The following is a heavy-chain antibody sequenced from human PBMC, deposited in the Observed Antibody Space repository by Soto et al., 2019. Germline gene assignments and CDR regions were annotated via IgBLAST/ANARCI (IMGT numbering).Heavy chain of an antibody. CDR3: ARENYYGSGTYFRLDV. J-gene: IGHJ6*02. CDR1: GDSISTYY. V-gene: IGHV4-59*01. D-gene: IGHD3-10*01. Sequence: QVQLKESGPGLMKASETLSLTCTVSGDSISTYYWSWIRQPPGKGLEWIGYLYDSGSTHYNPSLKSRVTISVDTSKNQFSLNLTSVTAADTAVYYCARENYYGSGTYFRLDVWGQGTRVTVSS. CDR2: LYDSGST.